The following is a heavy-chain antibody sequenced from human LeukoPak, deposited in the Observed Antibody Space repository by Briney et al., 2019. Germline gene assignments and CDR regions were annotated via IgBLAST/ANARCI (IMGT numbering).Heavy chain of an antibody. V-gene: IGHV1-3*01. J-gene: IGHJ4*02. CDR3: ARAAVSGDFDY. D-gene: IGHD6-19*01. Sequence: ASVNVSCKGSGYTFTSCAMHWVRHAHGQRLEWMGWINAGNGNTKYSQKFQGRVTITRYTSASTAYMELSGLRSEDTAVYYCARAAVSGDFDYWGQGTLVTVSS. CDR1: GYTFTSCA. CDR2: INAGNGNT.